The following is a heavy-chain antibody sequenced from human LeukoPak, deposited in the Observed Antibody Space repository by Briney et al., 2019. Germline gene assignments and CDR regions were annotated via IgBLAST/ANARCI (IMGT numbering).Heavy chain of an antibody. Sequence: SETLSLTCTVSGASISTYYWSWIRQPPGKGLEWIGYIYYSGSTDYNPSLKSRVTISVDTSKNQFSLKLSSVTAADTAVYYCARAADYYDFWSGYYKRQGPSQIDYWGQGTLVTVSS. CDR2: IYYSGST. CDR1: GASISTYY. D-gene: IGHD3-3*01. J-gene: IGHJ4*02. V-gene: IGHV4-59*01. CDR3: ARAADYYDFWSGYYKRQGPSQIDY.